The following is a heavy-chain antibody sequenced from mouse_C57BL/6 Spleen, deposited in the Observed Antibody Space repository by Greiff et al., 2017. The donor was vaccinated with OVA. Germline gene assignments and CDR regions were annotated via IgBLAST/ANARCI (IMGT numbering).Heavy chain of an antibody. CDR1: GYTFTSYW. J-gene: IGHJ4*01. D-gene: IGHD6-1*01. Sequence: QVQLQQPGAELVMPGASVKLSCKASGYTFTSYWMHWVKQRPGKGLEWIGEIDPSDSYTNYNQKFKGKSTLTVDKSSSTAYMQLSSLTSEDSAVYYCARRASGAWEGYYAMDYWGQGTSVTVSS. CDR3: ARRASGAWEGYYAMDY. V-gene: IGHV1-69*01. CDR2: IDPSDSYT.